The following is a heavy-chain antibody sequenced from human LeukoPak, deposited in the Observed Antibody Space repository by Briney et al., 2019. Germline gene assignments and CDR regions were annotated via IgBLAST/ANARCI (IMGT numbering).Heavy chain of an antibody. D-gene: IGHD3-16*01. CDR3: ARAGGFFSPFGY. CDR2: IHHTGST. J-gene: IGHJ4*02. CDR1: GGSISSSGYS. Sequence: SETLSLTCAVSGGSISSSGYSWSWIRQPPGKGLEWIGYIHHTGSTYYNPSLKSRVTISVDTSKNQFSLKLSSVTAADTAVYYCARAGGFFSPFGYWGQGTLVTVSS. V-gene: IGHV4-30-2*05.